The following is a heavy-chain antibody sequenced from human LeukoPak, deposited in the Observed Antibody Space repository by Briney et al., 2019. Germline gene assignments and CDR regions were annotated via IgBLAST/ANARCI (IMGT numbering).Heavy chain of an antibody. Sequence: PGGSLRLSCAASGFTFSSYAMSWVRQAPGKGLEWVSAVSGSGGSTYYADSVKGRFTISRDNSKNTLYLQMNSLRAEDTAVYYCAKPPPKAAAGPVPLIDYWGQGTLVTVSS. V-gene: IGHV3-23*01. J-gene: IGHJ4*02. CDR1: GFTFSSYA. D-gene: IGHD6-13*01. CDR3: AKPPPKAAAGPVPLIDY. CDR2: VSGSGGST.